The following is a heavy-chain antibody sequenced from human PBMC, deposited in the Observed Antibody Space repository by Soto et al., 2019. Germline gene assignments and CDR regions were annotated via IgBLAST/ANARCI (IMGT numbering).Heavy chain of an antibody. Sequence: EVQLLESGGGLVQPGGSLRLSCAASGFTFSSYAMSWVRQAPGKGLEWVSAISGSGGSTYYADSVKGRFTISRDNSKNTLYLQMNSLRAEDTAVYYCAKDDSGSNGEWRYYYGMDVWGQGTTVTVSS. J-gene: IGHJ6*02. V-gene: IGHV3-23*01. CDR1: GFTFSSYA. CDR2: ISGSGGST. D-gene: IGHD3-10*01. CDR3: AKDDSGSNGEWRYYYGMDV.